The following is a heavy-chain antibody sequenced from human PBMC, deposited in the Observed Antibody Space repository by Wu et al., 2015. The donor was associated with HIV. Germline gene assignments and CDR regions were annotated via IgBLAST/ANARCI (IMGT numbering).Heavy chain of an antibody. D-gene: IGHD5-24*01. V-gene: IGHV1-69*13. J-gene: IGHJ6*02. CDR3: ARGSILEMSTASYYYYVMDV. CDR2: IIPISGTA. CDR1: GGTFRNHA. Sequence: QVQLVQSGAEVKKPGSSVKVSCKASGGTFRNHAISWVRQAPGQGLEWMGRIIPISGTAIYAQRFQGRVTITADKPTNTAYMELSTLRSGDTAVYYCARGSILEMSTASYYYYVMDVWGQGTTVTVSS.